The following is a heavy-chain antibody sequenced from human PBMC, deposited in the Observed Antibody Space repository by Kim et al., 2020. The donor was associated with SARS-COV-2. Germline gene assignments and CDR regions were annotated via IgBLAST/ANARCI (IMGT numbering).Heavy chain of an antibody. D-gene: IGHD2-2*01. CDR3: ASPAREVVVPAANRY. V-gene: IGHV3-30*01. J-gene: IGHJ4*02. Sequence: DSVKGRFTISRDNSKNTLYLPMNSLRAEDTAVYYCASPAREVVVPAANRYWGQGTLVTVSS.